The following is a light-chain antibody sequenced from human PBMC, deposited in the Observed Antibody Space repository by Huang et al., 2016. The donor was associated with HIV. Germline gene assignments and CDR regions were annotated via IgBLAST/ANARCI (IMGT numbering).Light chain of an antibody. J-gene: IGKJ4*01. Sequence: DIQTTQSPSSLSASVGDRVTIRCQASQDINKYLNWYQQKPGKAPKRLICEASNLERGVPTRFSGSGSGTDFTFTISSLQPEDFATYYCQQSCSFGGGTKVEVK. V-gene: IGKV1-33*01. CDR3: QQSCS. CDR2: EAS. CDR1: QDINKY.